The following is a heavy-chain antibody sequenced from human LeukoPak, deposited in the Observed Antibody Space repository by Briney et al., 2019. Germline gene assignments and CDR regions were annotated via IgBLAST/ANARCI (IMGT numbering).Heavy chain of an antibody. Sequence: PGGSLRLSCAASGFTFSSYSMNWVRQAPGKGLEWVSSISSSSSYIYYADSVKGRFTISRDNAKNSLYLQMNSLRAEDTALYYCAKDSDGSGSTFDYWGQGTLVTVSS. CDR1: GFTFSSYS. CDR3: AKDSDGSGSTFDY. J-gene: IGHJ4*02. D-gene: IGHD3-10*01. V-gene: IGHV3-21*04. CDR2: ISSSSSYI.